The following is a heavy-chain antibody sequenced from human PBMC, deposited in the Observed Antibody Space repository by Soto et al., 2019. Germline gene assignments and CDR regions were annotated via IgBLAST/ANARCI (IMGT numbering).Heavy chain of an antibody. CDR1: GFTFSSYA. V-gene: IGHV3-30-3*01. CDR3: ARDGEQYYDFWSGHRFDY. J-gene: IGHJ4*02. Sequence: GGSLRLSCAASGFTFSSYAMHWVRQAPGKGLEWVAVISYDGSNKYYADSVKGRFTISRDNSKNTLYLQMNSLRAEATAVYYCARDGEQYYDFWSGHRFDYWGQGTLVTVSS. CDR2: ISYDGSNK. D-gene: IGHD3-3*01.